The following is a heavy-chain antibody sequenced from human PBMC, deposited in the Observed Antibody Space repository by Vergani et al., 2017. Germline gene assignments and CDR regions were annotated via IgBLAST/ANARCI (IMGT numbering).Heavy chain of an antibody. CDR2: MWYDGSNK. CDR1: GFTFSSYG. CDR3: ARESAQYFYDC. J-gene: IGHJ4*02. V-gene: IGHV3-33*01. Sequence: QVQLVESGGGVVQPGRSLRLSCAASGFTFSSYGMYWVRQAPGKGLEWVAVMWYDGSNKFYADSVKGRFTISRDNSRNTVYLQMNSLRLEDTAVYFCARESAQYFYDCWGQGALVTVSS.